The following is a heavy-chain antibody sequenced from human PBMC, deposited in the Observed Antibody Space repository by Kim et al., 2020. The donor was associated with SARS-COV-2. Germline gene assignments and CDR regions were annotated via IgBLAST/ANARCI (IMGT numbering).Heavy chain of an antibody. CDR3: ARLGPPDYSFDI. V-gene: IGHV4-59*01. CDR2: IYYSGST. CDR1: GGSIGTYY. D-gene: IGHD3-16*01. Sequence: SETLSLTCTVSGGSIGTYYWSWIRQSPGKGLEYIGYIYYSGSTHYSPFLKNRVTISVDTSKNQFSLYLYSLTAADTAIYYCARLGPPDYSFDIWGQGTMVTVSS. J-gene: IGHJ3*02.